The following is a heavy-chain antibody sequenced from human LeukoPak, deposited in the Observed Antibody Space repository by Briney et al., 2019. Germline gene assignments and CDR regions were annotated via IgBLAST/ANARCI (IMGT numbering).Heavy chain of an antibody. V-gene: IGHV4-4*07. CDR3: ARVGDYGDCQYFQH. J-gene: IGHJ1*01. D-gene: IGHD4-17*01. Sequence: SETLSLTCTVSGGSISSYYWNWIRQPAGKGLEWIGRISTSGNTNYNPSLKSRVTMSLDTSKNQFSLKLNSVTAADTAMYYCARVGDYGDCQYFQHWGQGTLVTVSS. CDR2: ISTSGNT. CDR1: GGSISSYY.